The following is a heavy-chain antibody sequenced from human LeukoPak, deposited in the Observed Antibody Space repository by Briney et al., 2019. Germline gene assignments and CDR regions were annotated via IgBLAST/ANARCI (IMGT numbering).Heavy chain of an antibody. CDR2: ISSTGSTI. V-gene: IGHV3-48*03. CDR1: GFTFNTYE. CDR3: TRDRGIAVAGTWRNDAFDI. Sequence: GGSLRLSCAASGFTFNTYEMNWVRQATGKGLEWVSYISSTGSTIYYADSVKGRFTISRDNAKNSLYLQMNSLRGEDMAVYYCTRDRGIAVAGTWRNDAFDIWGQGTMVTVSS. D-gene: IGHD6-19*01. J-gene: IGHJ3*02.